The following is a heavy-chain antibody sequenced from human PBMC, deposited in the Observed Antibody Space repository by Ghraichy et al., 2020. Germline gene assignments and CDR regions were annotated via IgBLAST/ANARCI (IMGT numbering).Heavy chain of an antibody. D-gene: IGHD3-22*01. CDR1: GGSFSGYY. CDR2: INHSGST. J-gene: IGHJ4*02. V-gene: IGHV4-34*01. Sequence: SETLSLTCAVYGGSFSGYYWSWIRQPPGKGLEWIGEINHSGSTNYNPSLKSRVTISVDPSKNQFSLKLSPVTAADMAVYYCARARSGYYIHYFDYWGQGTLVTVSS. CDR3: ARARSGYYIHYFDY.